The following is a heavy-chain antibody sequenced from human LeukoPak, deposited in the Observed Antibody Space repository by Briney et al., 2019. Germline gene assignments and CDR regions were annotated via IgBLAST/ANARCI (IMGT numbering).Heavy chain of an antibody. CDR3: ARARCGEFAGMDV. J-gene: IGHJ6*02. D-gene: IGHD3-10*01. CDR2: INHSGSS. CDR1: GVSFSGYY. Sequence: SETLSLTCAVYGVSFSGYYWSWIRQPPGKGLEWIGEINHSGSSNYNPSLKSRVTISVETSKNQFSLKLISVTAADTAVYYCARARCGEFAGMDVWGQGTTVTVSS. V-gene: IGHV4-34*01.